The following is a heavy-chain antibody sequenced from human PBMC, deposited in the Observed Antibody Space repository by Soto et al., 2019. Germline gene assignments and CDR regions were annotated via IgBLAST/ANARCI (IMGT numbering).Heavy chain of an antibody. D-gene: IGHD2-15*01. V-gene: IGHV1-69*01. J-gene: IGHJ4*02. CDR1: GGTFGRYS. CDR2: TIPIFSTT. CDR3: ASNSQYCRGGSCYAY. Sequence: QVQLVQSGAEVKKPGSSVRVSCKASGGTFGRYSISWVRQAPGLGLEWMGGTIPIFSTTNYAQKFQGRLTIIADASTTTAYMELSSLKSDDTAVYYCASNSQYCRGGSCYAYWGQGTLVNVAS.